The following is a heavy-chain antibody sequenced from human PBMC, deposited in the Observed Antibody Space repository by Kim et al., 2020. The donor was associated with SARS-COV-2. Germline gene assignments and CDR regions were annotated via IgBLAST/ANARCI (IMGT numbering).Heavy chain of an antibody. CDR2: IKSKTDGGTT. Sequence: GGSLRLSCAASGFTFSNAWMSWVRQAPGKGLEWVGRIKSKTDGGTTDYAAPVKGRFTISRDDSKNTLYLQMNSLKTEDTAVYYCTTDFESSSWYRLLFDYWGQGTLVTVSS. V-gene: IGHV3-15*01. J-gene: IGHJ4*02. CDR3: TTDFESSSWYRLLFDY. D-gene: IGHD6-13*01. CDR1: GFTFSNAW.